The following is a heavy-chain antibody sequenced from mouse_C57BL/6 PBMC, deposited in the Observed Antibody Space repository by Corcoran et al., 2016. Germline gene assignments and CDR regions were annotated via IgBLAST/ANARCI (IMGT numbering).Heavy chain of an antibody. CDR2: ISYDGSN. Sequence: DVQLQESGPGLVKPSQSLSLTCSVTGYSITSGYYWNWIRQFPGNKLEWMGYISYDGSNNYNPSLKNRISITRDTSKNQFFLKLNSVTTEGTATYYCAREGTENFDYWGQGTTLTVSS. V-gene: IGHV3-6*01. D-gene: IGHD2-14*01. CDR3: AREGTENFDY. CDR1: GYSITSGYY. J-gene: IGHJ2*01.